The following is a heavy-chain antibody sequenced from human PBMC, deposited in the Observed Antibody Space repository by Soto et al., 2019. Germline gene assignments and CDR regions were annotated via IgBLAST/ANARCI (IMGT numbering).Heavy chain of an antibody. J-gene: IGHJ4*02. CDR2: IYYTGTT. CDR1: GCSIRSYY. V-gene: IGHV4-59*01. CDR3: ARAIDFDY. Sequence: SDTLSLTCPVSGCSIRSYYWNWIRRPPGKGLEWIGYIYYTGTTNYNPSLKSRVTISVDTSKNQVSLKLNSMTAADTAIYYCARAIDFDYWGQGDLLTV.